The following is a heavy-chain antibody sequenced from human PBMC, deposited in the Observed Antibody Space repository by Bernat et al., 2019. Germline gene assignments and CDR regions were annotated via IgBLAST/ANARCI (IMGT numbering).Heavy chain of an antibody. CDR2: ISGSGGST. J-gene: IGHJ4*02. CDR1: GFTFSSYA. V-gene: IGHV3-23*01. CDR3: ARDYRGFCSGGSCYQGFGF. Sequence: EVQLLESGGGLVQPGGSLRLSCAASGFTFSSYAMSWVRQAPGKGLEWVSAISGSGGSTYYADSVKGRFTISRDNSKNSLYLHMNSLSVEDTAVYYCARDYRGFCSGGSCYQGFGFWGQGTLVTVSS. D-gene: IGHD2-15*01.